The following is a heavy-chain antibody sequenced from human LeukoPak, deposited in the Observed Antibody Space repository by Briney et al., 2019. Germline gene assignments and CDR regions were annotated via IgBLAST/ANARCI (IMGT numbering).Heavy chain of an antibody. D-gene: IGHD6-13*01. Sequence: SETLSLTCTVSGYSISSGYYWGWIRQPPGKGLEWIGNIYHSGSTYYNPSLKSRVTISVDTSKNQFSLKLSSVTAADTAVYYCAIGRAAAGIHWFDPWGQGTLVTVSS. V-gene: IGHV4-38-2*02. CDR1: GYSISSGYY. CDR3: AIGRAAAGIHWFDP. CDR2: IYHSGST. J-gene: IGHJ5*02.